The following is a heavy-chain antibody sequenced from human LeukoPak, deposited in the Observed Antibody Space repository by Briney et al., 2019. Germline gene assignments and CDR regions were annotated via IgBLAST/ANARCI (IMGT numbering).Heavy chain of an antibody. D-gene: IGHD6-13*01. CDR1: KFTFSSYW. CDR3: ARDPYSNFFGAFDI. Sequence: VGSLRLSCVASKFTFSSYWMSWVRQAPGKGLEWVANIKRDGSEEYYVDSVKGRFTISRDNAKNSLYLQMNSLRAEDTAVYYCARDPYSNFFGAFDIWGQGTMVTVSS. J-gene: IGHJ3*02. V-gene: IGHV3-7*04. CDR2: IKRDGSEE.